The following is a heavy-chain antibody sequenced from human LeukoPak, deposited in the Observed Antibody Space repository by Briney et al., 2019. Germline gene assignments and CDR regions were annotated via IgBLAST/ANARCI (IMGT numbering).Heavy chain of an antibody. V-gene: IGHV3-13*01. CDR3: ARTSTLGSTGYYYYMDV. CDR1: GFILSNHD. CDR2: ISTTDDT. Sequence: PGGSLRLSCAASGFILSNHDMHWVRQATGKGLEWVSVISTTDDTYYPGSVKGRFTISRENARNSLHLQMNSLSAGDTAVYYCARTSTLGSTGYYYYMDVWGKGTTVTVSS. D-gene: IGHD5/OR15-5a*01. J-gene: IGHJ6*03.